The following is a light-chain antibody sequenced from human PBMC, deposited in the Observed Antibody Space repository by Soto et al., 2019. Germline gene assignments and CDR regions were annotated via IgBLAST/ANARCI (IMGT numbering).Light chain of an antibody. CDR1: SSDVGHYNY. CDR2: DVS. Sequence: QSVLTQPASVSGSPGQSITISCTGTSSDVGHYNYVSWYQHHPGKAPKLMIYDVSHRPSGVSVRLSGSKSGNTASLTISGLQAEDEADYYCSSYGGASAPVLFGGGTKLTVL. J-gene: IGLJ3*02. V-gene: IGLV2-14*03. CDR3: SSYGGASAPVL.